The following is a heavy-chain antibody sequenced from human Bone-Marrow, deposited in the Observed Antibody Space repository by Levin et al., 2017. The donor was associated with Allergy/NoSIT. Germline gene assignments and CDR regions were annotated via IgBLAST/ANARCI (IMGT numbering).Heavy chain of an antibody. D-gene: IGHD6-19*01. CDR1: GFTFNNYA. Sequence: ETLSLTCAASGFTFNNYAINWVRQAPGKGLEWVSPVSGGGDGTYYADSVKGRFTISRASSKNTLYLQMNSLRAEDTAIYYCAKMGGQYNSGWRYFDHWGQGTLVTVSS. CDR2: VSGGGDGT. V-gene: IGHV3-23*01. J-gene: IGHJ4*02. CDR3: AKMGGQYNSGWRYFDH.